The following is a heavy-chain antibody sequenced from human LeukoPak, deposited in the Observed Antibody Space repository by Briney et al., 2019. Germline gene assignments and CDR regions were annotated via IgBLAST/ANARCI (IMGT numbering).Heavy chain of an antibody. V-gene: IGHV3-21*01. CDR1: GFPFSTYD. CDR3: ALRTGDY. CDR2: ISSSGAYI. J-gene: IGHJ4*02. D-gene: IGHD5-12*01. Sequence: GVSLRLSCAASGFPFSTYDKNWVRQAPGKGLEWVSSISSSGAYIYYADSVKGRFTISRDNAKNLLYLQMNSLRAEDTAVYYCALRTGDYWGQGTLVTVSS.